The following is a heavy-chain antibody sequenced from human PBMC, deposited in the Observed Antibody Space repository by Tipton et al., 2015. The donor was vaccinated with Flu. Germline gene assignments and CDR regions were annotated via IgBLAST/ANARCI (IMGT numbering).Heavy chain of an antibody. D-gene: IGHD4-17*01. CDR2: IYTSGST. CDR1: GGSISSYY. CDR3: ARDGSYGDTARRFDY. J-gene: IGHJ4*02. V-gene: IGHV4-4*07. Sequence: TLSLTCTVSGGSISSYYWSWIRQPAGKGLEWIGRIYTSGSTNYNPSLKRRVTMSVDTSKNQFSLKPSSLTAADTAVYYCARDGSYGDTARRFDYWGQGTLVTVSS.